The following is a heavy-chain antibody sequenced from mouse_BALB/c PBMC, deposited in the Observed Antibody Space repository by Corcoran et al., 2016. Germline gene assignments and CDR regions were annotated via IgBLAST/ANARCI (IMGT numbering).Heavy chain of an antibody. J-gene: IGHJ2*01. CDR2: INTYTGEP. CDR1: GYTFTNYG. D-gene: IGHD2-3*01. Sequence: QIQLVQSGPELKKPGETVKISCKASGYTFTNYGMKWVKQAPGKGLKWMGWINTYTGEPTYADDFKGRFAFSLETSASTAYLQINNLKNEDTATYFCARGYFFDYWGQGTTLTVSS. CDR3: ARGYFFDY. V-gene: IGHV9-3-1*01.